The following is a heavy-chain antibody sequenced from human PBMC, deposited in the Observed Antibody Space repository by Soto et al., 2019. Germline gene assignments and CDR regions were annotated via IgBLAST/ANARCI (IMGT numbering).Heavy chain of an antibody. V-gene: IGHV4-31*03. D-gene: IGHD3-10*01. J-gene: IGHJ6*02. Sequence: SETLSLTCTVSGGSISSGGYYWSWIRQHPGKGLEWIGYIYYSGSTYYNPSLKSRVTISVDTSKNQFSLKLSSVTAADTAVYYCARTFYGSGSYGGMDVWGQGTTVTVSS. CDR2: IYYSGST. CDR1: GGSISSGGYY. CDR3: ARTFYGSGSYGGMDV.